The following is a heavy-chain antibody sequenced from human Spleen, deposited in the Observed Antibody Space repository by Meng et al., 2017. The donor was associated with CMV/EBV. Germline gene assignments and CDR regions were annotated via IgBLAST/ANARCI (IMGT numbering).Heavy chain of an antibody. Sequence: ASVKVSCKASGYTFSNYGITWVRQAPGQGLEWMGWINPNSGGTNYAQKFQGRVTMTTETSINTAYMELSRLRSDDTAVYYCARGASLYCTSNRCFIVGFDPWGQGTLVTVSS. V-gene: IGHV1-2*02. CDR2: INPNSGGT. D-gene: IGHD2-2*01. CDR1: GYTFSNYG. J-gene: IGHJ5*02. CDR3: ARGASLYCTSNRCFIVGFDP.